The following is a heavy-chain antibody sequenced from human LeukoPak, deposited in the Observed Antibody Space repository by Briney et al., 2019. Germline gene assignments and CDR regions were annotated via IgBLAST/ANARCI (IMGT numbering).Heavy chain of an antibody. V-gene: IGHV1-69*01. CDR3: ARARSGGDAFDI. J-gene: IGHJ3*02. D-gene: IGHD2-15*01. CDR2: IIPIFGTA. Sequence: SVKVSCKASGGTFSSYAISWVRQAPGQGLEWMGGIIPIFGTANYAQKFQGRVTITADESTSTAYMELSSLRSEDTAVYYCARARSGGDAFDIWGQGTMVTVSS. CDR1: GGTFSSYA.